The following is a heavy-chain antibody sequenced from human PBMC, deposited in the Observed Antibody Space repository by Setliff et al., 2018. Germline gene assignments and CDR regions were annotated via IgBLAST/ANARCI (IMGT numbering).Heavy chain of an antibody. D-gene: IGHD6-25*01. Sequence: PSETLSLTCTVSDGSLSTYYWSWIRQPPGKGLEFIGYVYYSGTANYSPSLRSRLTISVDTSKNQFSLKLRSVTAADTAVYYCARDNRGYASAFDIWGQGTMVTVSS. V-gene: IGHV4-59*12. J-gene: IGHJ3*02. CDR2: VYYSGTA. CDR1: DGSLSTYY. CDR3: ARDNRGYASAFDI.